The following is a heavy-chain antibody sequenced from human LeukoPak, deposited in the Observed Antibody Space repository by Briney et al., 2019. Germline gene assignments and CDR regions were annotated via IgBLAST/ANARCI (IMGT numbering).Heavy chain of an antibody. V-gene: IGHV3-30*04. CDR2: ISYDGSNK. D-gene: IGHD3-10*01. CDR1: GFTFSSYA. Sequence: GGSLRLSCAASGFTFSSYAMHWVRQAPGKGLEWVAVISYDGSNKYYADSVKGRSTISRDNSKNTLYLQMNSLRAEDTAVYYCAKGVRGVIAYYFDYWGQGTLVTVSS. J-gene: IGHJ4*02. CDR3: AKGVRGVIAYYFDY.